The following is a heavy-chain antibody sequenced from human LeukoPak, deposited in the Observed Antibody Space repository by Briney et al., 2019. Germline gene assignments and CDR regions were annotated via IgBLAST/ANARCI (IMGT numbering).Heavy chain of an antibody. D-gene: IGHD6-6*01. V-gene: IGHV1-3*01. Sequence: ASVKVSCKASGYTFTSYAMHWVRQAPGQRLEWMGWINAGNGNTKYSQKFQGRVTITRDTSASTAYMELSSLRSEDTAVYYCARTEYSTSRNLFYFYYYMDVWGKGTTVTVSS. J-gene: IGHJ6*03. CDR1: GYTFTSYA. CDR2: INAGNGNT. CDR3: ARTEYSTSRNLFYFYYYMDV.